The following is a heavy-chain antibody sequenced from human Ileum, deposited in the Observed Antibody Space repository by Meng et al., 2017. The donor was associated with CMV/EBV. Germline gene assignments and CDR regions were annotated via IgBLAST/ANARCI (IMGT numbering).Heavy chain of an antibody. Sequence: CKASGYTLSNHGLSWVRQAPGQGLEWMGWISAYSGDISFVQKFQGRISMTTDTSTNTAYMELKSLTSEDTAVYFCATVVDDNMKWSDPWGQGTLVTVSS. J-gene: IGHJ5*02. CDR3: ATVVDDNMKWSDP. CDR1: GYTLSNHG. V-gene: IGHV1-18*01. D-gene: IGHD1-26*01. CDR2: ISAYSGDI.